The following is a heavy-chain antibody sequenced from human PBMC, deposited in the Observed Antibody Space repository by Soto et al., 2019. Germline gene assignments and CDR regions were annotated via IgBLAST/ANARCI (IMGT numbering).Heavy chain of an antibody. J-gene: IGHJ4*02. Sequence: QVQLQESGPGLVKPSETLSLTCTVSGGSISSYYWSWIRQPPGKGLEWIGYIYYSGSTNYNPSLKSRVTISVATSKNQCSLTLSSVTAADTAVYDCARAPMPMLVDCWGQGTLVTVSS. CDR2: IYYSGST. V-gene: IGHV4-59*01. CDR3: ARAPMPMLVDC. CDR1: GGSISSYY. D-gene: IGHD2-2*01.